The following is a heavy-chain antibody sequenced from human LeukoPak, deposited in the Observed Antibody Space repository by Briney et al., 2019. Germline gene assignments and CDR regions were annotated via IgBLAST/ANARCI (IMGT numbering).Heavy chain of an antibody. CDR1: GGSISSHY. J-gene: IGHJ4*02. CDR3: ARGHYYDTSGDY. D-gene: IGHD3-22*01. CDR2: IDYSGST. Sequence: SETLSLTCTVFGGSISSHYWSWIRQPPGKGLEWIGYIDYSGSTNYNPSLKSRVTISVDTSKNQFSLNLSSVTAADPAVYYCARGHYYDTSGDYWGQGTLVTVSS. V-gene: IGHV4-59*11.